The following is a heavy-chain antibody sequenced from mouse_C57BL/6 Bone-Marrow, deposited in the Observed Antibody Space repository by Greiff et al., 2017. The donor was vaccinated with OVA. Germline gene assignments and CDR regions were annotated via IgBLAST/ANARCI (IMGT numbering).Heavy chain of an antibody. CDR3: ARDEDYSNFDY. D-gene: IGHD2-5*01. V-gene: IGHV1-81*01. CDR2: IYPRSGNT. CDR1: GYTFTSYG. Sequence: QVHVKQSGAELARPGASVKLSCKASGYTFTSYGISWVKQRTGQGLEWIGEIYPRSGNTYYNEKFKGKATLTADKSSSTAYMELRSLTSEDSAVYFCARDEDYSNFDYWGQGTTLTVSS. J-gene: IGHJ2*01.